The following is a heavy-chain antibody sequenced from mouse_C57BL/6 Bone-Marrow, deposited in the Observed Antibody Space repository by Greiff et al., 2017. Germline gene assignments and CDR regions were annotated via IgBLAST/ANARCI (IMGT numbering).Heavy chain of an antibody. CDR2: ISYDGSN. D-gene: IGHD2-3*01. J-gene: IGHJ2*01. CDR3: ARDFGYYGFDY. CDR1: GYSITSGYY. Sequence: EVKVEESGPGLVKPSQSLSLTCSVTGYSITSGYYWNWIRQSPGNKLEWMGYISYDGSNNYNPSLKNRISITRDTSKNQFFLKLNSVTTEDTATYYCARDFGYYGFDYWGQGTTLTVSS. V-gene: IGHV3-6*01.